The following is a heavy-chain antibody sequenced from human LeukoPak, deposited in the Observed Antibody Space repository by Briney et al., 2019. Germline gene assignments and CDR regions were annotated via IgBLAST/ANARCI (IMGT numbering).Heavy chain of an antibody. V-gene: IGHV4-4*07. CDR2: MYRGNNV. D-gene: IGHD1-14*01. Sequence: SETLSLTCTVSGVSISSYYWSWIRQTAGNRLEYIGRMYRGNNVNNNPSLRGRVSVSIDRYQNHFTLRLTSVIVADTAVYFCARMSDHQFQDWGQGILVTVSS. CDR1: GVSISSYY. CDR3: ARMSDHQFQD. J-gene: IGHJ4*02.